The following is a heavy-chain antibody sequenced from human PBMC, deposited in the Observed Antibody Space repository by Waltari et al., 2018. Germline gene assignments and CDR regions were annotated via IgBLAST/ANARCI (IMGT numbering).Heavy chain of an antibody. Sequence: QLQLQESGPGLVKPSETLSLTCPVSGGSISSSSYYWGWIRQPPGKGLEWIGSIYYSGSTYYNPSLKSRVTISVDTSKNQFSLKLSSVTAADTAVYYCARVRGSSSGDYWGQGTLVTVSS. V-gene: IGHV4-39*07. J-gene: IGHJ4*02. CDR3: ARVRGSSSGDY. CDR1: GGSISSSSYY. D-gene: IGHD6-6*01. CDR2: IYYSGST.